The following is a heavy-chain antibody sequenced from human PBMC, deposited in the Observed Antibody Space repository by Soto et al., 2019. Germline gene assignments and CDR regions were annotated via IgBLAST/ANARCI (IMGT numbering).Heavy chain of an antibody. J-gene: IGHJ4*02. V-gene: IGHV4-30-4*01. CDR3: SRRLYFYDSSGYYHY. CDR1: GGSISSGDYY. D-gene: IGHD3-22*01. CDR2: IYYSGST. Sequence: QVQLQESGPGLVKPSQTLSLTCTVSGGSISSGDYYWSWIRQPPGKGLEWIGYIYYSGSTYYNPSLKIRVTISVDTYKNQCTLKLSSVTAVYTAVYSCSRRLYFYDSSGYYHYWGQLTLVTVSS.